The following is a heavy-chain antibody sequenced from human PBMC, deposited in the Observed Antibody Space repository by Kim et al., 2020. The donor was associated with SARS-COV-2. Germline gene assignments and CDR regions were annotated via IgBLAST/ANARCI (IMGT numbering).Heavy chain of an antibody. CDR2: IYNSGST. D-gene: IGHD6-19*01. Sequence: SETLSLTCTVSGGSISSSSYYWGWIRQPPGKGLEWIGNIYNSGSTNSNPSLKSRVTISVDTSKNQFSLKLSSVTAADTAVYYCARQYSSLGKWFDPWGQGALVTVS. CDR3: ARQYSSLGKWFDP. CDR1: GGSISSSSYY. J-gene: IGHJ5*02. V-gene: IGHV4-39*01.